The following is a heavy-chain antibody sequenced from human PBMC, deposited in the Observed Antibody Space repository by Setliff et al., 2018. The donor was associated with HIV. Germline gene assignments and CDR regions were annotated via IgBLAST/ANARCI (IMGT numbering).Heavy chain of an antibody. V-gene: IGHV4-39*01. CDR2: IYYSGST. CDR1: GGSISGSNYY. Sequence: SETLSLTCTVSGGSISGSNYYWGWIRQPPGKGLEWVGSIYYSGSTYYSPSLKSRVTISVDTSKNQFSLTLTSVTAADTAVYYCARQQHSSDVKIWNYWGQGTLVTVSS. J-gene: IGHJ4*02. CDR3: ARQQHSSDVKIWNY. D-gene: IGHD6-19*01.